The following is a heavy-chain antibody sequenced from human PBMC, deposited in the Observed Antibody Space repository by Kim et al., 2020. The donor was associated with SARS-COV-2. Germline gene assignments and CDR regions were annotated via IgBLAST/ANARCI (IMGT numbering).Heavy chain of an antibody. J-gene: IGHJ6*02. CDR3: ARRGIAARLVSVYYYGMDV. CDR1: SSSYY. Sequence: SSSYYWGWIRQPPGKGLEWIGSIYYSGSTYYNPSLKSRVTISVDTSKNQFSLKLSSVTAADTAVYYCARRGIAARLVSVYYYGMDVWGQGTKVTV. D-gene: IGHD6-6*01. CDR2: IYYSGST. V-gene: IGHV4-39*01.